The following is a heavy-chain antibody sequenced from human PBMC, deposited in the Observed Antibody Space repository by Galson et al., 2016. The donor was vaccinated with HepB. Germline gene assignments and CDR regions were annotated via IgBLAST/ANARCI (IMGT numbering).Heavy chain of an antibody. J-gene: IGHJ5*02. Sequence: LSLTCGVYGGSFNAYYWSWIRQPPGKGLEWIGEINHSGSTKSNPSLKTRVTISVDTSKNQFPLNLTSTTAADTAVYYCARVVVAATNWFDLWGQGTLVTVSS. CDR1: GGSFNAYY. CDR3: ARVVVAATNWFDL. CDR2: INHSGST. D-gene: IGHD2-21*01. V-gene: IGHV4-34*01.